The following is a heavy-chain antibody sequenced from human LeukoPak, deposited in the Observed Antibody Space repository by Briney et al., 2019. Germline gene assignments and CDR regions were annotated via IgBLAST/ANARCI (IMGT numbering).Heavy chain of an antibody. D-gene: IGHD5-18*01. CDR2: IIPIFGTA. Sequence: GASVKVSCKASGYTSTSYDINWVRQATGQGLEWMGGIIPIFGTANYAQKFQGRLTITADESASTDYMELSSVRSEDTAVYYCARDMGRGGYSYGSVFGYWGQETLVTVSS. CDR3: ARDMGRGGYSYGSVFGY. CDR1: GYTSTSYD. V-gene: IGHV1-69*13. J-gene: IGHJ4*02.